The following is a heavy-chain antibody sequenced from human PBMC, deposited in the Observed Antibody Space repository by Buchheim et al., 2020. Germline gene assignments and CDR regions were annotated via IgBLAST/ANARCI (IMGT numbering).Heavy chain of an antibody. CDR3: ARDFSAMDNSYYYYGMDV. CDR1: GGTFSSYA. J-gene: IGHJ6*02. Sequence: QVQLVQSGAEVKKPGSSVKVSCKASGGTFSSYAISWVRQAPGQGLEWMGRIIPILGIANYAQKFQGSVTITADKSTSTAYMELSSLRSEDTAVYYCARDFSAMDNSYYYYGMDVWGQGTT. CDR2: IIPILGIA. D-gene: IGHD5-18*01. V-gene: IGHV1-69*04.